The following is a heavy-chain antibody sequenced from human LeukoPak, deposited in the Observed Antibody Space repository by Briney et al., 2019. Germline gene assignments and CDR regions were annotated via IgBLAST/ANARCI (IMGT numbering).Heavy chain of an antibody. J-gene: IGHJ4*02. CDR1: GGSFSVYY. CDR3: ARGVFDEDIVVVVAATGFDY. V-gene: IGHV4-34*01. Sequence: SETLSLTCAVYGGSFSVYYWSWIRQPPGKGLDWIGEINHSGSTNYNPSLKSRVTISVDTSKNQFSLKLSSVTAADTAVYYCARGVFDEDIVVVVAATGFDYWGQGTLVTVSS. CDR2: INHSGST. D-gene: IGHD2-15*01.